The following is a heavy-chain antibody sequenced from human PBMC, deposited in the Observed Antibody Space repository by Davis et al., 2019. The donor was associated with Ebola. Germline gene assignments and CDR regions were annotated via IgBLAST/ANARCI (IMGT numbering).Heavy chain of an antibody. CDR2: ISSSSSYI. CDR3: ARESEQQLVYYYGMDV. J-gene: IGHJ6*04. Sequence: GESLKISCAASGFTFSSYSMNWVRQAPGKGLEWVSSISSSSSYIYYADSVKGRFTISRDNAKNSLYLQMNSLRAEDTAVYYCARESEQQLVYYYGMDVWGKGTTVTVSS. CDR1: GFTFSSYS. V-gene: IGHV3-21*01. D-gene: IGHD6-13*01.